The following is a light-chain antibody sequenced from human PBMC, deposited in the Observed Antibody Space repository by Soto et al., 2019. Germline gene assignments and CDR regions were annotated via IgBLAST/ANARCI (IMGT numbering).Light chain of an antibody. V-gene: IGKV3-11*01. CDR1: QSVGSY. J-gene: IGKJ5*01. CDR2: DAS. CDR3: QQRGDWPPIT. Sequence: EIVMTQSPATLSVSPGERATLSCRASQSVGSYLAWYQQKPGQAPRLLIYDASNRATGIPARFSGSGSGTEFTLTISSLQSEDFAVYYCQQRGDWPPITFGQGTRLEIK.